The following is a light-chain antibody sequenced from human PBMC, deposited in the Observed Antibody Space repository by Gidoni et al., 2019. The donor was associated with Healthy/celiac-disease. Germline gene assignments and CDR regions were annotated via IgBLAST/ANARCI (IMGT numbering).Light chain of an antibody. CDR1: QSVSSN. CDR3: QQYNNWLWT. V-gene: IGKV3-15*01. CDR2: GAS. Sequence: EIVMTQSPATLSVSPGERATLSCRVSQSVSSNLAWYQQKPGQAPRLLIYGASTRATGIPARFSGSGSGTEFTLTISSLQSEDFAVYYCQQYNNWLWTFGQXTKVEIK. J-gene: IGKJ1*01.